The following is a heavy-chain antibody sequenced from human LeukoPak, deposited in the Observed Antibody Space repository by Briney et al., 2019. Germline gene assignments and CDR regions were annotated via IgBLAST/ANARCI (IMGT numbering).Heavy chain of an antibody. V-gene: IGHV3-21*01. CDR2: ITSSSNYI. D-gene: IGHD3-3*01. Sequence: KSGGSLRLSCAVSGFTFSSSTMNWVRQAPGKGLEWVSSITSSSNYIYYADSLKGRLTISRDNARNSLYLQINSLKAEDTAAYYCARGGVDLDYWGQGTLVTVSS. CDR1: GFTFSSST. J-gene: IGHJ4*02. CDR3: ARGGVDLDY.